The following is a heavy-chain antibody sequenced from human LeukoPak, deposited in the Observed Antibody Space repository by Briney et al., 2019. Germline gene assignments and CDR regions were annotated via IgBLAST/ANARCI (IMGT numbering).Heavy chain of an antibody. CDR1: GFTFTSYA. CDR2: ISSSSSYI. D-gene: IGHD3-10*01. CDR3: ARGSGSYPILFDY. Sequence: GGSLRLSCAASGFTFTSYAMSWVRQAPGKGLEWVSSISSSSSYIYYADSVKGRFTISRDNAKNSLYLQMNSLRAEDTAVYYCARGSGSYPILFDYWGQGTLVTVSS. J-gene: IGHJ4*02. V-gene: IGHV3-21*01.